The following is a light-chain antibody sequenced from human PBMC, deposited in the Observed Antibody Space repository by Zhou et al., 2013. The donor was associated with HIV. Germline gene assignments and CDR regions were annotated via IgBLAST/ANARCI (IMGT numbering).Light chain of an antibody. V-gene: IGKV3-11*01. J-gene: IGKJ5*01. CDR3: QQRDNWPIT. CDR2: DAS. Sequence: VLTQSPGTLHLSPGERAALSCRASQSVGNELAWYQQRPGLPPRLVIYDASNRASGIPARFSGSGSGTDFTLTISSLEPEDSAVYYCQQRDNWPITFGQGHDWKL. CDR1: QSVGNE.